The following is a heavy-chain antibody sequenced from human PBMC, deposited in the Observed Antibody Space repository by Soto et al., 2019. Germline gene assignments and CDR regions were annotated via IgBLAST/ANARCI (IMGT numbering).Heavy chain of an antibody. CDR1: GFTFGNYG. CDR2: ISFDGSNR. CDR3: AKDREEFLMWVLPEGH. D-gene: IGHD3-10*01. Sequence: QVQLVESGGGVVQPGRSLRLTCAASGFTFGNYGMHWVRQAPGKGLEWVTFISFDGSNRRYAGSVEGRFTISRDNYKNTVSLQMNSLTTDDTAVYYCAKDREEFLMWVLPEGHWCKGTLVTVS. J-gene: IGHJ4*02. V-gene: IGHV3-30*18.